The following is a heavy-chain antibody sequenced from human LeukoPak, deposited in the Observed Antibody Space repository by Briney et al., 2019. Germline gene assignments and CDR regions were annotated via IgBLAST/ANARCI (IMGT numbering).Heavy chain of an antibody. Sequence: SETLSLTCAVYGGSFSGYYWTWIRQPPGKGLEWIGEINHSGNTNYNPSLKSRVTMSVDTSKNQFSLKLSSVTAADTAVYYCARANTYYYDSSGYSYEAVAFDIWGQGTMVTVSS. CDR2: INHSGNT. D-gene: IGHD3-22*01. CDR1: GGSFSGYY. CDR3: ARANTYYYDSSGYSYEAVAFDI. J-gene: IGHJ3*02. V-gene: IGHV4-34*10.